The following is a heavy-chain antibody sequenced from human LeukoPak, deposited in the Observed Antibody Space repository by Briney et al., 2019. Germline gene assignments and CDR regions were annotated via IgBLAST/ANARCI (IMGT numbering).Heavy chain of an antibody. CDR3: ARKQSARDTIFGVVIPGNDWFDP. Sequence: SETLSLTCTVSGGSISSGGYYWSWIRQHPGKGLEWIGYIYYSGSTYYNPSLKSRVTISVDTSKNQFSLKLSSVTAADTAVYYCARKQSARDTIFGVVIPGNDWFDPWGQGTLVTVSS. V-gene: IGHV4-31*03. CDR1: GGSISSGGYY. J-gene: IGHJ5*02. D-gene: IGHD3-3*01. CDR2: IYYSGST.